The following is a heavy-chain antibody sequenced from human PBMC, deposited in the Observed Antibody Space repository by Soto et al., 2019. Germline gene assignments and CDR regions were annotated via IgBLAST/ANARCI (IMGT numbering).Heavy chain of an antibody. D-gene: IGHD6-19*01. CDR3: ARYVAAHYYYYMDA. Sequence: ASVKGSCKASGYSCTSYDINWVRRATGQGLEWMGWMNPNSGNTGYAQKFQGRVTMTRNTSISTAYMELSSLRSEDTAVYYCARYVAAHYYYYMDAWGKGTTVTVSS. CDR1: GYSCTSYD. V-gene: IGHV1-8*01. J-gene: IGHJ6*03. CDR2: MNPNSGNT.